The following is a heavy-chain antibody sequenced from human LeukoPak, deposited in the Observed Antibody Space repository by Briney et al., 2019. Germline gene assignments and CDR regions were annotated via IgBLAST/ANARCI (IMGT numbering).Heavy chain of an antibody. D-gene: IGHD4-17*01. CDR1: GFTFSGSA. CDR3: TADYGDYWEYFQH. CDR2: IRSKANSYAT. Sequence: GGSLRLSCAASGFTFSGSAMHWVRQASGKGLEWVGRIRSKANSYATAYAASVKGRFTISRDDSKNTAYLQMNSLKTEDTAVYYCTADYGDYWEYFQHWGQGTLVTVSS. V-gene: IGHV3-73*01. J-gene: IGHJ1*01.